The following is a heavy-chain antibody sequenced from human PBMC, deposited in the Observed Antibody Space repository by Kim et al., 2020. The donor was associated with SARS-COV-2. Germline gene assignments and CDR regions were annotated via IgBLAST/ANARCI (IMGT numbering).Heavy chain of an antibody. D-gene: IGHD3-3*01. Sequence: ASVKVSCKASGYTFSNYAMHWVRQAPGQRLEWMGWINAGSGNTEYSQKFQGRLIITRDTSASTAYMELSSLRSEDTAVYYCARGGAVLRFLEWLSSYFDYWVQGTLVTVSS. CDR1: GYTFSNYA. V-gene: IGHV1-3*01. CDR2: INAGSGNT. CDR3: ARGGAVLRFLEWLSSYFDY. J-gene: IGHJ4*02.